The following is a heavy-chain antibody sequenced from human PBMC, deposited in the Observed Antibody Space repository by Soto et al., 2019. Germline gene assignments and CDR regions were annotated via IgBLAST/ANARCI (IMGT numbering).Heavy chain of an antibody. CDR3: VRAGHVFDVHYYGMDL. CDR2: ISSSGTYI. Sequence: PGGSLRRSCEAAGFTFKDYSIDWVRQAPEKGLEWVSSISSSGTYIYYADSVKGCFAISRDNANNVMYLQMDTLRAEDTAVYYCVRAGHVFDVHYYGMDLWGQGTTVTVSS. CDR1: GFTFKDYS. D-gene: IGHD3-10*01. J-gene: IGHJ6*02. V-gene: IGHV3-21*01.